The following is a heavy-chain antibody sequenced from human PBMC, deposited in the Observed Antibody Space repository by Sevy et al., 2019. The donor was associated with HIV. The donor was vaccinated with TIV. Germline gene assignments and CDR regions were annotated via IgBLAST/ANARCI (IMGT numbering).Heavy chain of an antibody. V-gene: IGHV3-66*01. CDR1: GFTVSSNY. CDR2: IYSGGDT. J-gene: IGHJ3*02. D-gene: IGHD6-19*01. Sequence: GGSLRLSCAASGFTVSSNYMSWVRQAPGKGLECVSVIYSGGDTYYADSVKGRLTISRDNSKNTVYLQMNSLRTEDTAVYYCAREVRSSGWDKGGAEEGFDNWGQGTMVTVSS. CDR3: AREVRSSGWDKGGAEEGFDN.